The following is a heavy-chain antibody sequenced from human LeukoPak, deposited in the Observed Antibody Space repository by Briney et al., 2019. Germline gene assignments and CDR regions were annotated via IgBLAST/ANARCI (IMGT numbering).Heavy chain of an antibody. CDR2: INPSSGDS. CDR1: GYSFTGYY. V-gene: IGHV1-2*02. Sequence: GASVKVSCKASGYSFTGYYIHWVRQAPGQGLECMGWINPSSGDSDFAQKFQGRVTMTRDTSISTAYMELSRLTFDDTAVCYCARSDGDPKPPFDYWGQGTLVTVSS. D-gene: IGHD4-17*01. J-gene: IGHJ4*02. CDR3: ARSDGDPKPPFDY.